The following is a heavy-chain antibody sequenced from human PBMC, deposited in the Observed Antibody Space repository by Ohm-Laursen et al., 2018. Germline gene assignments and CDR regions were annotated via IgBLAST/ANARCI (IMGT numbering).Heavy chain of an antibody. V-gene: IGHV3-11*01. CDR1: GFTFSDYY. Sequence: SLRLSCTASGFTFSDYYMSWIRQAPGKGLGWVSYISSSGSTIYYADSVKGRFTISRDNAKNSLYLQMNSLRAEDTAVYYCARSRPFYGMDVWGQGTTVTVSS. CDR3: ARSRPFYGMDV. D-gene: IGHD1-1*01. J-gene: IGHJ6*02. CDR2: ISSSGSTI.